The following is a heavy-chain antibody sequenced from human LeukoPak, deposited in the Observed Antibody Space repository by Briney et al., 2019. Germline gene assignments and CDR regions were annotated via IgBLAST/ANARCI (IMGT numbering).Heavy chain of an antibody. CDR1: GFAFNNCE. D-gene: IGHD4-17*01. Sequence: GGSLRLSCTVSGFAFNNCEMNWVRQAPGKGLEWVSYIGGSGSSISYADSARGRFTISRDNAKNSLYLQMNSLRVEDTAVYYCASGRGFTVAKTIYDYWGQGTLVTVSS. J-gene: IGHJ4*02. CDR3: ASGRGFTVAKTIYDY. CDR2: IGGSGSSI. V-gene: IGHV3-48*03.